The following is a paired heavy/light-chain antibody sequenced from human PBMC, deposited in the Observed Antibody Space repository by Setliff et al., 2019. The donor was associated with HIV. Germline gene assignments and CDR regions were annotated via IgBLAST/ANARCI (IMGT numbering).Light chain of an antibody. CDR2: GAS. Sequence: EIMMTQSPGTLSVSPGERATLSCRASQSVSSNFLAWYQQKPGQAPRLLIYGASNRATGIPARFSGSGSGTQFTLTISSLRSEDFAVYYCHQYNNWPPSFGQGTRLEIK. V-gene: IGKV3-15*01. J-gene: IGKJ2*01. CDR1: QSVSSN. CDR3: HQYNNWPPS.
Heavy chain of an antibody. CDR2: ITENSDYT. J-gene: IGHJ4*02. Sequence: EVQLWESGGGLVQPGGSLRLSCAASGFRFNSYVMSWVRQAPGKGLEWVSSITENSDYTYYVDSVKGRFTISRDNSKNSLYLQMNSLRAEDTAVYYCAQVPTPPVTGYTITWSPFIVDYWGQGTLVSVSS. V-gene: IGHV3-23*01. D-gene: IGHD2-2*02. CDR3: AQVPTPPVTGYTITWSPFIVDY. CDR1: GFRFNSYV.